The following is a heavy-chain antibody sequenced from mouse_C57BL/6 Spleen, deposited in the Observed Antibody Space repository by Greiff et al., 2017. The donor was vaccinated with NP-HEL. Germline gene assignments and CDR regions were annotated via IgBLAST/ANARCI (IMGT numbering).Heavy chain of an antibody. CDR3: AREGYDYDPAWFAY. CDR2: IHPNSGST. Sequence: QVQLQQPGAELVKPGASVKLSCKASGYTFTSYWMHWVKQRPGQGLEWIGLIHPNSGSTNYKEKFKSKATLTVDKSSSTAYMQLSSLTSEDPAVYYCAREGYDYDPAWFAYWGQGTLVTVSA. CDR1: GYTFTSYW. D-gene: IGHD2-4*01. V-gene: IGHV1-64*01. J-gene: IGHJ3*01.